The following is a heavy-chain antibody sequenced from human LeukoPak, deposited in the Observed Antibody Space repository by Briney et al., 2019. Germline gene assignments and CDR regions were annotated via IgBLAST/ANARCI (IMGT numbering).Heavy chain of an antibody. J-gene: IGHJ4*02. D-gene: IGHD3-10*01. Sequence: GGSLRLSCAASGFTFSGSALHWVRRASGKGLEWVGRIRSTANGYATAYAASVKGRFTISRDDSKNTAYLQMDSLKTEDTAVYYCTGNYYGSGSYADFDYWGQGTLVTVSS. CDR1: GFTFSGSA. V-gene: IGHV3-73*01. CDR3: TGNYYGSGSYADFDY. CDR2: IRSTANGYAT.